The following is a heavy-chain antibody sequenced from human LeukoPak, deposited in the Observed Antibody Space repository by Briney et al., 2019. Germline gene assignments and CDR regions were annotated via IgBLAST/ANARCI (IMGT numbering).Heavy chain of an antibody. J-gene: IGHJ3*02. D-gene: IGHD3-10*01. CDR3: ARGRTAKVLLWFGELFPKRDAFDI. CDR2: ISAYNGNT. CDR1: GYTFTSYG. Sequence: ASVKVSCKASGYTFTSYGISWVRQAPGQGLEWMGWISAYNGNTNYAQKLQGRVTMTRNTSISTAYMELSSLRSEDTAVYYCARGRTAKVLLWFGELFPKRDAFDIWGQGTMVTVSS. V-gene: IGHV1-18*01.